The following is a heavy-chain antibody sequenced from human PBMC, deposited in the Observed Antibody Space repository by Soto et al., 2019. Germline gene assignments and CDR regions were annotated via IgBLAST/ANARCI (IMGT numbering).Heavy chain of an antibody. Sequence: SETLSLTCAVYGGSFSGYYWSWIRQPPGKGLEWIGEINHSGSTNYNPSLKSRVTISVDTSKNQFSLKLSSVTAAGTAVYYCAGIAYCGGDCYSIGYYYGMDVWGQGTTVTVSS. CDR2: INHSGST. J-gene: IGHJ6*02. V-gene: IGHV4-34*01. CDR1: GGSFSGYY. CDR3: AGIAYCGGDCYSIGYYYGMDV. D-gene: IGHD2-21*02.